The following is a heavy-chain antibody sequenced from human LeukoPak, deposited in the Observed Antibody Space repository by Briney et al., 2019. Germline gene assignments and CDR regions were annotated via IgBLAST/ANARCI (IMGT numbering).Heavy chain of an antibody. CDR1: GFTFSSYA. CDR3: AKKGSITMVRGVEGYFGY. V-gene: IGHV3-23*01. CDR2: ISGSGGST. D-gene: IGHD3-10*01. Sequence: PGGSLRLSCAASGFTFSSYAMSWVRQAPGKGLEWVSAISGSGGSTYYADSVKGRFTISRDNSKNMLYLQMNSLRAEDTAVYYCAKKGSITMVRGVEGYFGYWGQGTLVTVSS. J-gene: IGHJ4*02.